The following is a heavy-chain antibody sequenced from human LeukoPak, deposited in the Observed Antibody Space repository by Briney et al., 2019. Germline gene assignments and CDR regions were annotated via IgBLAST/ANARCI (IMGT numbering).Heavy chain of an antibody. Sequence: GGSLRLSCAASGFTFSSYGMSWVRQAPGKGLEWVSGISGNSGTTYYADSVKGRFTISRDNSKNTLYLQMNSLRAEDTAVYYCASLYGGYDYWGQGTLVTVSS. D-gene: IGHD5-12*01. CDR2: ISGNSGTT. J-gene: IGHJ4*02. CDR1: GFTFSSYG. CDR3: ASLYGGYDY. V-gene: IGHV3-23*01.